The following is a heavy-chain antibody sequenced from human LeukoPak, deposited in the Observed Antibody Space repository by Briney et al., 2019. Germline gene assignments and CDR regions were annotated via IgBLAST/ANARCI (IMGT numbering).Heavy chain of an antibody. CDR1: GFTFSSYW. V-gene: IGHV3-74*01. Sequence: GGSLRLSCVPSGFTFSSYWMHWVRQAPGKGLAWVSRINIDGSTINYADSVKGRFTISRDNAKNTLYLQMNSLRAEDTAVYYCARAGQYRFDYWGQGTLVTVSS. CDR2: INIDGSTI. CDR3: ARAGQYRFDY. J-gene: IGHJ4*02. D-gene: IGHD2-2*01.